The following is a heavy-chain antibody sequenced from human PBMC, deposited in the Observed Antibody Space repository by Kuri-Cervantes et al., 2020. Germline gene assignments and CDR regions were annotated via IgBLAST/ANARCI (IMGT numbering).Heavy chain of an antibody. D-gene: IGHD5-24*01. CDR3: AREGGYNYAFDI. CDR1: GYTFTMNY. Sequence: SVKVSCKASGYTFTMNYIHWMRQAPGQGLEWMGAIIPFLGSTRLAQRFQGRVTITTDESTSTAYMELSSLRSEDTAVYYCAREGGYNYAFDIWGQGTMVTVSS. CDR2: IIPFLGST. J-gene: IGHJ3*02. V-gene: IGHV1-69*05.